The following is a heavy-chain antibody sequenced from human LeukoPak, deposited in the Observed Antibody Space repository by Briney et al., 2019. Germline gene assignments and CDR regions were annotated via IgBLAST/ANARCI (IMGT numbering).Heavy chain of an antibody. CDR3: ARSLGTSYTSSWYWFDP. D-gene: IGHD6-13*01. J-gene: IGHJ5*02. CDR2: IYYTGFT. Sequence: SETLSLTCTVSGGPVTGYYWSWIRQPPGKGLEWIGYIYYTGFTIYNPSLKSRVTISVDTSKNQFSLKLNSVTAADTAVYYCARSLGTSYTSSWYWFDPWGQGSLVIVSS. V-gene: IGHV4-59*02. CDR1: GGPVTGYY.